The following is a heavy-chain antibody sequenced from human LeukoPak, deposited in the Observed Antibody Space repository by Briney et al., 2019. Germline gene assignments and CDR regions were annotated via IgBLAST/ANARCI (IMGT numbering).Heavy chain of an antibody. CDR2: VNHSGST. D-gene: IGHD4-23*01. Sequence: GSLRLSCAACGFTFSSYWMSWVRQAPGKGLEWIGEVNHSGSTNYNPSLKSRVTISVDTSKNQFSLKLSSVTAADTAVYYCARLAPNGGNPRGYFDYWGQGTLVTVSS. V-gene: IGHV4-34*01. J-gene: IGHJ4*02. CDR3: ARLAPNGGNPRGYFDY. CDR1: GFTFSSYW.